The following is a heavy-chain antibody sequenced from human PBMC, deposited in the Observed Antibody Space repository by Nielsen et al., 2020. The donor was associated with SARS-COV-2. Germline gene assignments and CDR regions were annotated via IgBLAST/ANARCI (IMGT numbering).Heavy chain of an antibody. J-gene: IGHJ4*02. D-gene: IGHD1-1*01. V-gene: IGHV4-59*08. CDR3: ASLRRGRNNWFDVVLDH. Sequence: SETLSLTCAVSGGSITSYYWSWIRRPPGKGPEFIGYIYDNGSTRYGPSLKTRVTISRDTSKNQCSLRLTSVTAADTAVYYCASLRRGRNNWFDVVLDHWGQGILVTVSS. CDR2: IYDNGST. CDR1: GGSITSYY.